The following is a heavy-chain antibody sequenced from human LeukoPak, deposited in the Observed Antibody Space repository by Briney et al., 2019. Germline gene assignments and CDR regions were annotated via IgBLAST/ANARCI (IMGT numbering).Heavy chain of an antibody. Sequence: GGSLRLSCAASGFSFSDYGIHWVRQAPGKGLEWVAVISFDGSNKYYADSVKGRFTISRDNSKNTLYLQMNSLRAEDTAVYYCARGFQYYYDSSGYYGEYFQHWGQGTLVTVSS. V-gene: IGHV3-33*08. CDR3: ARGFQYYYDSSGYYGEYFQH. CDR1: GFSFSDYG. D-gene: IGHD3-22*01. CDR2: ISFDGSNK. J-gene: IGHJ1*01.